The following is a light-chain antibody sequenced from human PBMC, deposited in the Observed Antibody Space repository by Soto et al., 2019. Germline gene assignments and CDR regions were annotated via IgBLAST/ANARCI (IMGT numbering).Light chain of an antibody. J-gene: IGLJ2*01. Sequence: QSVLTQVPSVSAAPGQKVTITCSGSNSNIGTNDVSWYQQLPGTAPKLLIYDDSKRPAGISDRFSGSKSGTSVTLGITGLQTGYEAEYYCGTWDSSLRGGVFGGGTKRTVL. CDR3: GTWDSSLRGGV. CDR2: DDS. CDR1: NSNIGTND. V-gene: IGLV1-51*01.